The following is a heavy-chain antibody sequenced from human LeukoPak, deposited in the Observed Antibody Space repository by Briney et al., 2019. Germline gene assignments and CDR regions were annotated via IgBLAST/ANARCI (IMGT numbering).Heavy chain of an antibody. CDR1: GFTFSIYA. CDR3: TRDLRSAYNY. Sequence: PGGSLRLSCAVSGFTFSIYAMNWVRQPPGKGLECVAVSLFDGTTKYYADSVKGRFTISRDNSKNTLYLQRNSLRVEYTAVYYCTRDLRSAYNYWGQGTLVTVSS. J-gene: IGHJ4*02. V-gene: IGHV3-30*04. D-gene: IGHD3-3*01. CDR2: SLFDGTTK.